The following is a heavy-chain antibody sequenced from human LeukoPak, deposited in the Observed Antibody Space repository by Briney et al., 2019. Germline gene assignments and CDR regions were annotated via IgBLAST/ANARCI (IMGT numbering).Heavy chain of an antibody. Sequence: GGSLRLSCAASGAAFTKYGMKWVRQAAGAGLEYISGISRSGDITHYADSVKGRFTISRDNVQNTPYLQMNSLRAEDTAVYYCARGGSTSSRYWHDWGQGTLVTVSS. CDR3: ARGGSTSSRYWHD. V-gene: IGHV3-23*01. J-gene: IGHJ4*02. CDR2: ISRSGDIT. D-gene: IGHD6-13*01. CDR1: GAAFTKYG.